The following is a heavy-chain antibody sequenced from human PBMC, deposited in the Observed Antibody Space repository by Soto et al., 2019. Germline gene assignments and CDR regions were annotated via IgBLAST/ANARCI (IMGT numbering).Heavy chain of an antibody. CDR1: GFTFSSYG. V-gene: IGHV3-33*01. Sequence: QVQLVESGGGVVQPGRSLRLSCAASGFTFSSYGMHWVRQAPGKGLEWVAVIWYDGSNKYYADSVKGRFTISRDISKNTFSFQMTRFMSMDKVRYYCAGSGGDGGTNFYGHHAFDIWGQGTMVTVSS. J-gene: IGHJ3*02. CDR3: AGSGGDGGTNFYGHHAFDI. D-gene: IGHD3-10*01. CDR2: IWYDGSNK.